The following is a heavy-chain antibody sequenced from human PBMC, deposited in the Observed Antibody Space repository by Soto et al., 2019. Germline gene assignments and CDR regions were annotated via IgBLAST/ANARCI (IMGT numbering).Heavy chain of an antibody. V-gene: IGHV3-21*01. CDR1: GFTFSSYC. CDR2: ISSSSSYI. CDR3: ARAGATPDAFDI. Sequence: GGSLRLSCAASGFTFSSYCMNWVRQAPGKGLEWVSSISSSSSYIYYADSVKGRFTISRDNAKNSLYLQMISLRAEDTSVYYCARAGATPDAFDIWGQGTMVTVSS. J-gene: IGHJ3*02.